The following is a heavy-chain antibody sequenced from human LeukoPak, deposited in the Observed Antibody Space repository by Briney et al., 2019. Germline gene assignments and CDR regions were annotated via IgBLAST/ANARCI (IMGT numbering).Heavy chain of an antibody. Sequence: GASVKVSCKASGGTFSSYAISWVRQAPGQGLEWMGGIIPIFGTANYAQKFQGRVTITTDEPTSTAYMELSSLRSEDTAVYYCARAPVQYSNYQIAMDYWGQGTLVTVSS. CDR2: IIPIFGTA. J-gene: IGHJ4*02. V-gene: IGHV1-69*05. CDR3: ARAPVQYSNYQIAMDY. D-gene: IGHD4-11*01. CDR1: GGTFSSYA.